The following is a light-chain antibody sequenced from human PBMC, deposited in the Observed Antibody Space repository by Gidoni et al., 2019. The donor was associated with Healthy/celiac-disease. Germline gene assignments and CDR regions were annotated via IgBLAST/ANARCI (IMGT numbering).Light chain of an antibody. Sequence: HSVLTQPPSASGTPGQGVTISCSVSSSNIGSNTVNWYQQLPGTAPKLLLYSNNQRPSGVPDRFSGSKSGTSASLAISGLQSEDEADYYCAAWDDSLNGRVFGGGTKLTVL. CDR1: SSNIGSNT. CDR2: SNN. J-gene: IGLJ3*02. V-gene: IGLV1-44*01. CDR3: AAWDDSLNGRV.